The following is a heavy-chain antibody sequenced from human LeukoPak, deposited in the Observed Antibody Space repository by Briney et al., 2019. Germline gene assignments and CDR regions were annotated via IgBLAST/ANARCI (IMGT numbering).Heavy chain of an antibody. CDR2: IIPILGIA. D-gene: IGHD6-6*01. CDR1: GGTFSSYA. J-gene: IGHJ4*02. Sequence: ASVKVSCKASGGTFSSYAISWVRQAPGQGLEWMGRIIPILGIANYAQKFQGRVTITADKSTSTAYMELSSLRSEDTAVYYCATDRMGQLATDYWGQGTLVTVSS. V-gene: IGHV1-69*04. CDR3: ATDRMGQLATDY.